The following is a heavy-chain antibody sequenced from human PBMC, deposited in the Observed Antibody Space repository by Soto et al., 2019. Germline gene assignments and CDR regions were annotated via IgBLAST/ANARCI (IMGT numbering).Heavy chain of an antibody. J-gene: IGHJ6*02. Sequence: SETLSLTCTVSGGSIKSVDYYWSWVRQSPAKGLEWIGYIYYTGSTYYSPSLKSRVSISIDTSKNQFSLNLTSATAADTAVYYCARDPMPDHYYYGMDVWGQGTTVTVSS. V-gene: IGHV4-30-4*01. CDR2: IYYTGST. CDR1: GGSIKSVDYY. CDR3: ARDPMPDHYYYGMDV. D-gene: IGHD2-2*01.